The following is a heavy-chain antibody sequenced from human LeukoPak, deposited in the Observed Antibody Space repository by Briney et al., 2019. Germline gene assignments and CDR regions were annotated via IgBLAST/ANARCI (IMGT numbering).Heavy chain of an antibody. CDR3: ARGNSGSHYVEYYYGMDV. CDR2: VKEDGSRN. D-gene: IGHD1-26*01. J-gene: IGHJ6*02. Sequence: GGSLRLSCAASGFTFSSYWMSWVRQAPGKGLEWVANVKEDGSRNHYVDSVKGRFIISRDNAKNSLYLQMSSLRAEDTAVYYCARGNSGSHYVEYYYGMDVWGQGTTVTVSS. CDR1: GFTFSSYW. V-gene: IGHV3-7*05.